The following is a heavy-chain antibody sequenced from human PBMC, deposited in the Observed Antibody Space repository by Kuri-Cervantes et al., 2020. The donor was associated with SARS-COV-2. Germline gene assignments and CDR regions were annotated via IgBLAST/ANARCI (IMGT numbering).Heavy chain of an antibody. Sequence: SEILSLTCTVSGDSISSYYWSWIRQPAGKGLEWIGRIYISGSTNYNPSLESRVTMSIDTSRNQFSLRLSSVTAADTAVYYCAGGYTGWISNWGQGTLVTVSS. V-gene: IGHV4-4*07. CDR1: GDSISSYY. D-gene: IGHD2-2*03. CDR2: IYISGST. CDR3: AGGYTGWISN. J-gene: IGHJ4*02.